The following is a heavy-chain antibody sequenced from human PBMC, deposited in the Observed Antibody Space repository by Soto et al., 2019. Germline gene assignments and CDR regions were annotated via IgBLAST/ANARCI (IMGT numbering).Heavy chain of an antibody. Sequence: GESLKISCQGVGYSFTTFWITWVRQMPGKGLEWMGRIDPSDSYTNYSPSFQGHVTISTDKSISAAYLQWSSLQPSDTAIYYCARVYCTTTSCDNWFDPWGQGTLVTVS. CDR2: IDPSDSYT. V-gene: IGHV5-10-1*01. CDR3: ARVYCTTTSCDNWFDP. CDR1: GYSFTTFW. D-gene: IGHD2-2*01. J-gene: IGHJ5*02.